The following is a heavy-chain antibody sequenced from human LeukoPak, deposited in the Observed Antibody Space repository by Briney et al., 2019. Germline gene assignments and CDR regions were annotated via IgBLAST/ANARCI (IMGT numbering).Heavy chain of an antibody. J-gene: IGHJ4*02. CDR2: IHNSGTS. Sequence: SETLSLTCTVSDDSISDYYRGWIGQPPGKGLEWIGYIHNSGTSTYNLSLKNRVTISADTSKNQFSLKLNSMTTADTAVYYCTRGAGWLIDYWGQGILVTVSS. D-gene: IGHD3-16*01. V-gene: IGHV4-59*01. CDR1: DDSISDYY. CDR3: TRGAGWLIDY.